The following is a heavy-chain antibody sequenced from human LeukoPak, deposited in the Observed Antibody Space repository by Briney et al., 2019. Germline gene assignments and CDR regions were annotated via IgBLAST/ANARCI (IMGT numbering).Heavy chain of an antibody. CDR2: IYHSGST. Sequence: PSGTLSLTCAVSGGSISSSNWWSWVRQPPGKGLEWIGEIYHSGSTNYNPSLKSRVTISVDTSKNQFSLKLSSVTAADTAVYYCASKQKGYCTNGVCSDYYYGMDVWGQGTTVTVSS. J-gene: IGHJ6*02. CDR1: GGSISSSNW. D-gene: IGHD2-8*01. CDR3: ASKQKGYCTNGVCSDYYYGMDV. V-gene: IGHV4-4*02.